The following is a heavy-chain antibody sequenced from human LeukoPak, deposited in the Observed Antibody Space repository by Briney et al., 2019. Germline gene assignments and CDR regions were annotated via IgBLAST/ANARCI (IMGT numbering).Heavy chain of an antibody. D-gene: IGHD3-10*01. CDR2: IIPVFGTA. Sequence: SVKVSCKASGGSFSDNAITWVRQAPGQGLEWMGKIIPVFGTADYAQKFQGRVTITADKSTNTAYMDLSRLRSEDTALYYCAYGRTEPGMFTMIRRDILWYWGQGTLVIVSA. V-gene: IGHV1-69*06. CDR1: GGSFSDNA. J-gene: IGHJ4*02. CDR3: AYGRTEPGMFTMIRRDILWY.